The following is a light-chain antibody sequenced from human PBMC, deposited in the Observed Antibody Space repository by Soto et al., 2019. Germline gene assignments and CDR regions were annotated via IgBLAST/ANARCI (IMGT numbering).Light chain of an antibody. CDR1: NIGSKS. Sequence: SYELTQPPSVSVAPGKTARITCGGNNIGSKSVHWYQQKPGQAPVLVIYYDSDRPSGIPERFSGYNSGNTATLTISRVEAGDEADYYCQVWDSSSDHFVVFGGGTKVTVL. V-gene: IGLV3-21*04. CDR3: QVWDSSSDHFVV. CDR2: YDS. J-gene: IGLJ2*01.